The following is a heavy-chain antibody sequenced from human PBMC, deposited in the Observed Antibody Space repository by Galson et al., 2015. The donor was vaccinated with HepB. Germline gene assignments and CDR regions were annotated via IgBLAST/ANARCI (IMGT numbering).Heavy chain of an antibody. CDR2: IKQDGSEI. Sequence: SLRLSCAASGFTFSNYWMTWVRQAPGKGLEWVANIKQDGSEIYYVDSVKGRFTISRDNAKGSLYLQMNSLRAEDTAVYYCARPLGYCSGGSCFPFDSWGQGTLVTVSS. CDR3: ARPLGYCSGGSCFPFDS. J-gene: IGHJ4*02. CDR1: GFTFSNYW. V-gene: IGHV3-7*03. D-gene: IGHD2-15*01.